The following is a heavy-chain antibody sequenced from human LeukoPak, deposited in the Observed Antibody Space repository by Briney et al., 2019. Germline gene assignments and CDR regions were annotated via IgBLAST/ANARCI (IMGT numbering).Heavy chain of an antibody. Sequence: SETLSLTCAVYGGSFSGYYWSWIRQPPGKGLEWIGEINHSGSTNYNPSLKSRVTISVDTSKNRFSLKLSSVTAADTAVYYCAECSDVSGYDSWWFAPWAREPWSPSPQ. J-gene: IGHJ5*02. CDR1: GGSFSGYY. D-gene: IGHD5-12*01. V-gene: IGHV4-34*01. CDR3: AECSDVSGYDSWWFAP. CDR2: INHSGST.